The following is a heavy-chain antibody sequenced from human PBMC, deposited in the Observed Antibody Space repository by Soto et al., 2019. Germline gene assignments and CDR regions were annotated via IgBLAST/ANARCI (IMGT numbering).Heavy chain of an antibody. Sequence: QVQLVQSGAEVKKPGASVKVSCKASGYTFTSYDINWVRQATGQGLEWMGWMNPNSGNTDYAQKLQGRVTMTSNTSKSTGYMDTESLRAEDTAVYYCARSAYCGGNCYSINDDGGEGALVTV. CDR1: GYTFTSYD. CDR3: ARSAYCGGNCYSINDD. CDR2: MNPNSGNT. J-gene: IGHJ4*02. V-gene: IGHV1-8*01. D-gene: IGHD2-21*01.